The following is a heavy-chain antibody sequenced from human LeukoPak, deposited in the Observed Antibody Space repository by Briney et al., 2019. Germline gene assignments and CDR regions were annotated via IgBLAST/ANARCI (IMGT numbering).Heavy chain of an antibody. J-gene: IGHJ4*02. CDR1: GFTFSDYY. D-gene: IGHD5-12*01. Sequence: GGSLRLSCAASGFTFSDYYMSWIRQAPGKGLEWVSYISSGGSTIYYADSVKGRFTISRDNAKNSLYLQMNSLRAEDTAVYYCAIYPTHIRYIVATMWGQGTLVTVSS. CDR3: AIYPTHIRYIVATM. V-gene: IGHV3-11*01. CDR2: ISSGGSTI.